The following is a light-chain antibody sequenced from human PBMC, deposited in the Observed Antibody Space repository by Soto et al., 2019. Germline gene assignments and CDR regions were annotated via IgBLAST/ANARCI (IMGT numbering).Light chain of an antibody. J-gene: IGKJ5*01. CDR3: HHYSSWPPYT. V-gene: IGKV3D-15*01. CDR2: GAS. CDR1: QSVSSD. Sequence: EIVMTQSPATLSVSPGDRAALSCRTSQSVSSDLAWYQQKPGQAPRLLIYGASTRATGIPARFSGSGSGTEFTLTISSLQSEDFAVYYCHHYSSWPPYTFGQGTRLEIK.